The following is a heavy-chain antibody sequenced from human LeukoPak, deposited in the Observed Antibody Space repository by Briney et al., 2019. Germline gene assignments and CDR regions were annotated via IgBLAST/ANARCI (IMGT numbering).Heavy chain of an antibody. J-gene: IGHJ4*02. V-gene: IGHV3-43D*03. CDR2: ITWDGDNT. D-gene: IGHD6-13*01. CDR1: GFTFDDYA. Sequence: PGGSLRLSCAASGFTFDDYAMHWVRQAPGKCLEWVSLITWDGDNTCYADSVKGRFTISRDNSKNSLYLHMNSLRGEDTAFYYCAKGTSSWHEFDYWGQGTLVTVSS. CDR3: AKGTSSWHEFDY.